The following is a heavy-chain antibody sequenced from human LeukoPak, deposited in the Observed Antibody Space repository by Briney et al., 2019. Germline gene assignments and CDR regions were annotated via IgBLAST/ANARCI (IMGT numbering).Heavy chain of an antibody. J-gene: IGHJ4*02. CDR2: IYNSGST. V-gene: IGHV4-59*01. CDR3: ARGGSYYYFDY. CDR1: GGSISIYY. D-gene: IGHD1-26*01. Sequence: SETLSLTCTVSGGSISIYYWSWIRQPPGKGLEWIGYIYNSGSTNYNPSLKSRVTISVGTSKNQFSLKLSSVTAADTAVYYCARGGSYYYFDYWGQGTLVTVSS.